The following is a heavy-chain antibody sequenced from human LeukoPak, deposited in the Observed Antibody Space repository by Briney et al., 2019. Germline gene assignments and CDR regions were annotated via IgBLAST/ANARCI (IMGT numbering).Heavy chain of an antibody. V-gene: IGHV4-59*01. Sequence: PSETLSLTCTVSGGSISSYYWSWIRQPPGKGLEWIGYIYYSGSTNYNPSPKSRVTISVDTSKNQFSLKLTSVTAADTAVYYCARDPAREDAFDIWGQGTVVTVPS. J-gene: IGHJ3*02. CDR1: GGSISSYY. D-gene: IGHD2-15*01. CDR3: ARDPAREDAFDI. CDR2: IYYSGST.